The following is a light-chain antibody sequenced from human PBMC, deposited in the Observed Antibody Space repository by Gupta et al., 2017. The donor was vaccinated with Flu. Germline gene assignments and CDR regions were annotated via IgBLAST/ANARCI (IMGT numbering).Light chain of an antibody. J-gene: IGLJ1*01. Sequence: QSVLAQPPSASGTPGKRATITCSGSSPNIGSNAVNWYQQLPGTSPKLLIYGSNQRPSGCPDLFASSKSGTSAALARRELQSEEEADYYCAAWEDILNGYYVFGPGSKVSV. CDR2: GSN. V-gene: IGLV1-44*01. CDR3: AAWEDILNGYYV. CDR1: SPNIGSNA.